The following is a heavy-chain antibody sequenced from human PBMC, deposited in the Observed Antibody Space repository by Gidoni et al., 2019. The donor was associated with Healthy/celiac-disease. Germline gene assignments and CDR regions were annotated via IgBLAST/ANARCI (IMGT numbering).Heavy chain of an antibody. Sequence: EVQLVESGGGLVKPGGSLRLSCAASGFTFSSYSMNWVRQAPGKGLEWVSSISSSSSYIYYADSVKGRFTISRDNAKNSLYLQMNSLRAEDTAVYYCARDRPWDIVATISGYYGMDVWGQGTTVTVSS. CDR1: GFTFSSYS. CDR2: ISSSSSYI. V-gene: IGHV3-21*01. D-gene: IGHD5-12*01. CDR3: ARDRPWDIVATISGYYGMDV. J-gene: IGHJ6*02.